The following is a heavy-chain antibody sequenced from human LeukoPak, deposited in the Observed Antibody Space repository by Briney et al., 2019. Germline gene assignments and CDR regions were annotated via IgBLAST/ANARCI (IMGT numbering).Heavy chain of an antibody. Sequence: SGTLSLTCAVSGGSISSSNWWSWVRQPPGKGLEWIGYIYYSGSTNYNPSLKSRVTISVDTSKNQFSLKLSSVTAADTAVYYCARVVVPAAYFDYWAREPWSPSPQ. J-gene: IGHJ4*02. V-gene: IGHV4-4*02. CDR1: GGSISSSNW. D-gene: IGHD2-2*01. CDR3: ARVVVPAAYFDY. CDR2: IYYSGST.